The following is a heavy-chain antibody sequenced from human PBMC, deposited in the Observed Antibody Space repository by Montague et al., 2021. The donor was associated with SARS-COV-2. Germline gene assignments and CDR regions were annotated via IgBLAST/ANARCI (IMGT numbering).Heavy chain of an antibody. Sequence: SETLSLTRTVSGGSISSSSYYWSWIRQPPGKGLEWIGYIYYSGSTNYNPSLKSRVTISVDTSKNQFSLKLSSVTAADTAVYYCARVFPRWLQFDPYFDYWGQGTLVTVSS. J-gene: IGHJ4*02. CDR2: IYYSGST. V-gene: IGHV4-61*01. CDR1: GGSISSSSYY. D-gene: IGHD5-24*01. CDR3: ARVFPRWLQFDPYFDY.